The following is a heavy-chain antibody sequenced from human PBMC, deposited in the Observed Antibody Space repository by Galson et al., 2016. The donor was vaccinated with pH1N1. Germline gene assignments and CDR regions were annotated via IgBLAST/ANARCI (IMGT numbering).Heavy chain of an antibody. Sequence: QSGAEVKKSGESLKISCEASGYTFTDYWIGWVRQTPGTGLEWIGIIYPRDSDTRYRPSFQGHVTFSADGSISSAYLQWSSLKASDSGIYYCAREEPSGFYSHWGQGTLVTVSS. D-gene: IGHD3-22*01. CDR2: IYPRDSDT. V-gene: IGHV5-51*01. J-gene: IGHJ4*02. CDR1: GYTFTDYW. CDR3: AREEPSGFYSH.